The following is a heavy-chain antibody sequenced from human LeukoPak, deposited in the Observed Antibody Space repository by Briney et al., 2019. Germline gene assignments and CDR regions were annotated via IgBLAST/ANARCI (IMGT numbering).Heavy chain of an antibody. J-gene: IGHJ6*02. D-gene: IGHD2-2*01. V-gene: IGHV4-4*07. Sequence: SETLSLTCAVYGGSFSSYYWSWIRQPAGKGLEWIGRIYTSGSTNYNPSLKSRVTMSVDTSKNQFSLKLSSVTAADTAVYYCAREAYCSSTSCYLYYYGMDVWGQGTTVTVSS. CDR1: GGSFSSYY. CDR3: AREAYCSSTSCYLYYYGMDV. CDR2: IYTSGST.